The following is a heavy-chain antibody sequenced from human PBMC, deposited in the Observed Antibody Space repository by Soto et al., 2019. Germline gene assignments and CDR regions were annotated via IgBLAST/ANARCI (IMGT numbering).Heavy chain of an antibody. CDR1: GWSFSGYY. V-gene: IGHV4-34*01. J-gene: IGHJ4*02. CDR3: ARGQGYDFWSGYYYPAPTYDY. D-gene: IGHD3-3*01. CDR2: INHSGST. Sequence: SETLSLTCAVYGWSFSGYYWSWIRQPPGKGLEWIGEINHSGSTNYNPSLKSRVTISVDTSKNQFSLKLSSVTAADTAVYYCARGQGYDFWSGYYYPAPTYDYWGQGTLVTSPQ.